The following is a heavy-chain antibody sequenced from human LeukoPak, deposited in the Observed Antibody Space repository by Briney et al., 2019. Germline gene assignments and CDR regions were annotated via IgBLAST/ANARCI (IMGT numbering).Heavy chain of an antibody. CDR3: AREKQSGRTPFDY. V-gene: IGHV3-30*04. D-gene: IGHD2-15*01. CDR1: GFTFTGHS. Sequence: QTGGSLRLSCVASGFTFTGHSMHWVRQAPGKGLEWVAVVAHDEKTIFYADSLKGRFTVSRDNSKNTVYLQMNSLRDDDTAVYYCAREKQSGRTPFDYWGQGSLVTVSS. CDR2: VAHDEKTI. J-gene: IGHJ4*02.